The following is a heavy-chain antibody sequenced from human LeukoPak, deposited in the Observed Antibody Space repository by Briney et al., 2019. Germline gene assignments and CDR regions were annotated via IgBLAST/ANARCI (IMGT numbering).Heavy chain of an antibody. CDR2: INHSGST. J-gene: IGHJ4*02. CDR3: ARVGRGDTLDY. Sequence: SETLSLTCAVYGGSFSGYYWSWIRQPPGKGLEWIGEINHSGSTNYNPSLKSRVTISVDTSKNQFSLKLSSVTAADTAVYYCARVGRGDTLDYWGQGTLVTVSS. CDR1: GGSFSGYY. D-gene: IGHD2-21*02. V-gene: IGHV4-34*01.